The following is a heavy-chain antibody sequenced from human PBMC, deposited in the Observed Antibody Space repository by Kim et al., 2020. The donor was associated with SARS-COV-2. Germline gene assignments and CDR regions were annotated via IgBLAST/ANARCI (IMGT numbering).Heavy chain of an antibody. CDR2: IDPSDSYT. D-gene: IGHD3-3*01. J-gene: IGHJ1*01. CDR1: GYSFTSYW. Sequence: GESLKISCKGSGYSFTSYWISWVRQMPGKGLEWMGRIDPSDSYTNYSPSFQGHVTISADKSISTAYLQWSSLKASDTAMYYCARHYGIRGLGDWSGYLFQHWGQGTLVTVSS. V-gene: IGHV5-10-1*01. CDR3: ARHYGIRGLGDWSGYLFQH.